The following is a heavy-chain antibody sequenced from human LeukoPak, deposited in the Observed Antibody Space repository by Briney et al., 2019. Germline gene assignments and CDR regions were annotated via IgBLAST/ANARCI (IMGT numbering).Heavy chain of an antibody. V-gene: IGHV1-8*01. D-gene: IGHD3-22*01. CDR2: MNPNSGNT. CDR3: ARDSDSSGPNWFDP. J-gene: IGHJ5*02. CDR1: GYTFTSYD. Sequence: ASVKVSCKASGYTFTSYDINWVRQATGQGLEWMGWMNPNSGNTGYAQKFQGRVTMTRNTSISTAYMELSSLRAEDTAVYYCARDSDSSGPNWFDPWGQGTLVTVSS.